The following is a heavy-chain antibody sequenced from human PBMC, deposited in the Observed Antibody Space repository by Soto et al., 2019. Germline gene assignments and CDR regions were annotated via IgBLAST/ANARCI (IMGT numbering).Heavy chain of an antibody. V-gene: IGHV4-59*01. CDR2: IYYSGST. CDR1: GGSISSYY. D-gene: IGHD6-19*01. Sequence: SETLSLTCTVSGGSISSYYWSWIRQPPGKGLEWIGYIYYSGSTNYNPSLKSRVTLSVDTSKNQFSLKLSSVTAADTAVYYCARVRSSDVAGPYFDYWGQGTLVTVSS. CDR3: ARVRSSDVAGPYFDY. J-gene: IGHJ4*02.